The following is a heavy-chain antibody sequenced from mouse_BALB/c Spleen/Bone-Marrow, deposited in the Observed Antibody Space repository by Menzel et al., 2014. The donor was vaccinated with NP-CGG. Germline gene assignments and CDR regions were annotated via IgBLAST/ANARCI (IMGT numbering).Heavy chain of an antibody. CDR2: IWSGGST. CDR1: GFSLTNYG. CDR3: ARRGGTTAPFAY. V-gene: IGHV2-2*02. J-gene: IGHJ3*01. Sequence: VQLQQSGPGLVQPSQSLSITCTVSGFSLTNYGVHWVRQSPGKGLEWLGVIWSGGSTDYNAAFISRLIISKDNSKSQVFFKMNSLQASDTAIYYCARRGGTTAPFAYWGQGTLVTVSA. D-gene: IGHD1-2*01.